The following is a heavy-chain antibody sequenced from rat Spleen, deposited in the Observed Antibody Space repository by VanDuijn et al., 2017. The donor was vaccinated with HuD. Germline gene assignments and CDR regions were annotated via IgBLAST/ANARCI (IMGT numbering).Heavy chain of an antibody. V-gene: IGHV3-3*01. Sequence: EVQLQESGPGLVKPSQSLSLTCSVTGYSISSAYRWNWIRKFPGNKLAWMGYINSAGSTDYNPSLKSRISITRDTSKNQFFLQVNSVTTEDTATYYCARHNSGYGVMDAWGQGASVTVSS. CDR1: GYSISSAYR. J-gene: IGHJ4*01. CDR3: ARHNSGYGVMDA. CDR2: INSAGST. D-gene: IGHD4-3*01.